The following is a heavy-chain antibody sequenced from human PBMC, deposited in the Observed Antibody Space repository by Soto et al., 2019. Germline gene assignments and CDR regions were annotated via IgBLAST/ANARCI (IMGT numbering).Heavy chain of an antibody. CDR2: IYYSGST. J-gene: IGHJ5*01. CDR3: ARSALSITIFGVVRYNWFDP. D-gene: IGHD3-3*01. V-gene: IGHV4-39*01. Sequence: SETLSLTSTVSGGSISSSSYYWGWIRQPPGKGLEWIGSIYYSGSTYYNPSLKSRVTISVDTSKNQFSLKLSSVTAADTAVYYCARSALSITIFGVVRYNWFDPWGQGTLVTVSS. CDR1: GGSISSSSYY.